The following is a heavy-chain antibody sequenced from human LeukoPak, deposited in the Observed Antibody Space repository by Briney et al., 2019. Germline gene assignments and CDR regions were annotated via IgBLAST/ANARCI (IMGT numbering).Heavy chain of an antibody. J-gene: IGHJ3*02. CDR1: GGSISSYY. Sequence: PSETLSLTCTASGGSISSYYWSWIRQPPGKGLEWIGYIYYSGSTNYNPSLKSRVTISVDTSKNQFSLKLSSVTAADTAVYYCARAGTPTSDAFDIWGQGTMVTISS. CDR2: IYYSGST. CDR3: ARAGTPTSDAFDI. V-gene: IGHV4-59*01. D-gene: IGHD3-10*01.